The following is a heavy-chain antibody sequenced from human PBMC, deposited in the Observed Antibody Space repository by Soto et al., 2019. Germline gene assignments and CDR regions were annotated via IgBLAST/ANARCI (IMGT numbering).Heavy chain of an antibody. Sequence: SETLSLTCTVSGGSITSYYWSWIRQHPGKGLEWIGYIYYSGGTYYNPSLKSRVTISVDTSKNQFSLELSSVTAADTAVYYCASIYDSSGYYYGNNWFDPWGQGTLVTVSS. CDR3: ASIYDSSGYYYGNNWFDP. J-gene: IGHJ5*02. D-gene: IGHD3-22*01. CDR2: IYYSGGT. V-gene: IGHV4-59*06. CDR1: GGSITSYY.